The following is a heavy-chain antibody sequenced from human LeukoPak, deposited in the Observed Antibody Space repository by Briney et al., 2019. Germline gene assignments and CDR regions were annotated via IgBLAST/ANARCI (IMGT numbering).Heavy chain of an antibody. Sequence: GSLRLSCAASGFTFSDYYMSWIRQAPGKGLEWVSYINSSGSTIYYADSVKGRFTISRDNAKNSLYLQMNSLRAEDTAVYYCARALWEGVYYYYGMDVWGQGTTVTVSS. D-gene: IGHD1-26*01. CDR3: ARALWEGVYYYYGMDV. CDR1: GFTFSDYY. J-gene: IGHJ6*02. CDR2: INSSGSTI. V-gene: IGHV3-11*01.